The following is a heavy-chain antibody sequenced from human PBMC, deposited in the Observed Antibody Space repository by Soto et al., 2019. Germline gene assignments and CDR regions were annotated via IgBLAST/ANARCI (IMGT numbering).Heavy chain of an antibody. J-gene: IGHJ4*01. CDR3: HDPRVARHY. Sequence: QVQLVQSGAEVKKPGASVKVSCKASGYTFTSFYMHWVRQAPGQGLEWMGMINPSETTTDYAQKFQGRVTRTTYTSTGSFDMEMRRLTDKATADYECHDPRVARHYCG. V-gene: IGHV1-46*01. CDR2: INPSETTT. CDR1: GYTFTSFY. D-gene: IGHD1-1*01.